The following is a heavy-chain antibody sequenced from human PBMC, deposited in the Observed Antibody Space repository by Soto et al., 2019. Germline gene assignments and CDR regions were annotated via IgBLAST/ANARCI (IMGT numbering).Heavy chain of an antibody. CDR1: GSTFSDWN. CDR2: ITYDGSNK. Sequence: GGSLRLSCEASGSTFSDWNMNWVRQAPGKGLEWVSVITYDGSNKYYADSVKGRFTISRDNSKNTLYLQMNSLRAEDTAVYYCSMVRGVYGYADYWGQGTLVTVSS. V-gene: IGHV3-30*03. D-gene: IGHD3-10*01. J-gene: IGHJ4*02. CDR3: SMVRGVYGYADY.